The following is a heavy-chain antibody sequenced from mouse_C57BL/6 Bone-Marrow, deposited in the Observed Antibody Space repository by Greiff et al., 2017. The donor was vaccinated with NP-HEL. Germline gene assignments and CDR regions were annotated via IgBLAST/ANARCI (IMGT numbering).Heavy chain of an antibody. CDR3: ARDRARPYYDPFAY. Sequence: VQLHQSGAELAKPGASVKLSCKASGSTFTSYWMHWVKQRPGQGLEWIGYINPSSGYTQYNQKFKDKATLTADKSSSPAYMQLSSLTYEYSAVYYCARDRARPYYDPFAYWGQGTLVTVSA. V-gene: IGHV1-7*01. D-gene: IGHD2-10*01. J-gene: IGHJ3*01. CDR1: GSTFTSYW. CDR2: INPSSGYT.